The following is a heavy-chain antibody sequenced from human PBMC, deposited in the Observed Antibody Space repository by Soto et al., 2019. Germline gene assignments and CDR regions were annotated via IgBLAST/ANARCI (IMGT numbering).Heavy chain of an antibody. J-gene: IGHJ5*02. CDR2: ISGSDGKT. D-gene: IGHD3-9*01. CDR1: GFSFGSYA. CDR3: ARDRELRYFDWPSFDP. V-gene: IGHV3-23*01. Sequence: GGSLRLSCAASGFSFGSYALSWVRQAPGKGLEWVSTISGSDGKTFYADSVKGRFSISRDTSQSTLYLQMNSLRADDTAMYYCARDRELRYFDWPSFDPWGQGTLVTVSS.